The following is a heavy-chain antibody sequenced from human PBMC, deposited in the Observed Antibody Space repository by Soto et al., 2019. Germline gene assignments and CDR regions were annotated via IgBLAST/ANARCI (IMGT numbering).Heavy chain of an antibody. D-gene: IGHD6-13*01. CDR2: ISGGGSIT. J-gene: IGHJ4*02. V-gene: IGHV3-23*01. CDR3: AKTIRGGYSSSWYYFDY. Sequence: EVQLLESGGDLVQPGGSLRLSCAASGFTFTNYAMTWVRQAPGKGLEWVSTISGGGSITYYADSLKGRFTISRDNSKNTLYLQINSLRAADTAVYYCAKTIRGGYSSSWYYFDYWGQGTLVTVSS. CDR1: GFTFTNYA.